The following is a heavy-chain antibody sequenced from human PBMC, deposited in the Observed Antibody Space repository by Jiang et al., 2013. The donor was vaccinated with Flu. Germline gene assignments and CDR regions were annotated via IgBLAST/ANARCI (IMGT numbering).Heavy chain of an antibody. CDR1: GFTFSSYW. CDR3: ARTPVQGYSYVDY. Sequence: QLVESGGGLVQPGGSLRLSCAASGFTFSSYWMHWVRQAPGKGLVWVSRINSDGSSTIYADSVKGRFTISRDNAKNTMYLQMNSLRAEDTAVYYCARTPVQGYSYVDYWGQGTLVTVSS. J-gene: IGHJ4*02. D-gene: IGHD5-18*01. V-gene: IGHV3-74*01. CDR2: INSDGSST.